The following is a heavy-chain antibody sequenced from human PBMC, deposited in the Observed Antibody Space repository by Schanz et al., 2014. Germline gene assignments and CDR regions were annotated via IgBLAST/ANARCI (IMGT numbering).Heavy chain of an antibody. CDR1: GGTFSSFG. J-gene: IGHJ6*02. D-gene: IGHD3-10*01. CDR3: ARHRFGVFYYGLDV. CDR2: ISDYNGKT. Sequence: VQLEQSGAEVKKPGSSVKVSCKASGGTFSSFGINWVRQAPGQGLEWMGRISDYNGKTNYAQKFQDRVIMSTDRSSSTAYFELRSLTSDDSAIYYCARHRFGVFYYGLDVWGQGTTILVSS. V-gene: IGHV1-18*01.